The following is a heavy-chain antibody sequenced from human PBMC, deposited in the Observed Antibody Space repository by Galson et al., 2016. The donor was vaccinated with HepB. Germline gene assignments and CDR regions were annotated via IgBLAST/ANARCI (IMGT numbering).Heavy chain of an antibody. CDR1: GASISSYY. V-gene: IGHV4-38-2*02. CDR2: IYHTGNT. Sequence: ETLSLTCTVSGASISSYYWSWIRQPPGKGLEWIAIIYHTGNTYYNPSLESRVTISVDTSKNQFSLKLNSVTAADTAMYYCARVDGDYEYFDYWGQGTLITVSS. CDR3: ARVDGDYEYFDY. J-gene: IGHJ4*02. D-gene: IGHD4-17*01.